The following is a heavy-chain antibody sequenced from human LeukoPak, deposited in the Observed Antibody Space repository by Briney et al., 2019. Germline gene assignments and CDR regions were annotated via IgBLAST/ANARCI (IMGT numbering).Heavy chain of an antibody. D-gene: IGHD1-26*01. Sequence: GESLKISCKGSGYSFTNYWIAWVRQMPGKGLEWMGIIYPGDSDTRYSPSFQGQVTISADKSISTAYVQWSSLKASDTAIYYCARGSLVGATRNYLDYWGQGTLVPSPQ. CDR2: IYPGDSDT. V-gene: IGHV5-51*01. CDR3: ARGSLVGATRNYLDY. J-gene: IGHJ4*02. CDR1: GYSFTNYW.